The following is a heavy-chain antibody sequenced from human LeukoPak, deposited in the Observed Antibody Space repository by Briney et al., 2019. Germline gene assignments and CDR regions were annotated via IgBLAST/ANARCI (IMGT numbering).Heavy chain of an antibody. D-gene: IGHD3-10*01. CDR2: IYRDGKT. CDR1: GFSVSSSY. V-gene: IGHV3-53*01. Sequence: PGGSLRLSCAASGFSVSSSYMNWVRQAPGKGLEWVSIIYRDGKTFYADYVKGRFTISRDSSKNTLYLQMNSLRAEDTAVYYCAKVLNYYGSGYFDYWGQGTLVTVSS. CDR3: AKVLNYYGSGYFDY. J-gene: IGHJ4*02.